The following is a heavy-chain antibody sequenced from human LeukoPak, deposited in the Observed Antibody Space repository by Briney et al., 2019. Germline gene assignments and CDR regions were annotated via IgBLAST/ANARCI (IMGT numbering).Heavy chain of an antibody. V-gene: IGHV4-4*07. J-gene: IGHJ4*02. Sequence: SETLTLTCTVSGGSISSYYWSWIRQPAGKGLEWIGRIYSSGSTNYNPSLKSRVTISVDSSKNQFSLKLTSVTAADTAVYYCARGVYGSGDYWGQGTLVTVSS. CDR3: ARGVYGSGDY. CDR2: IYSSGST. D-gene: IGHD3-10*01. CDR1: GGSISSYY.